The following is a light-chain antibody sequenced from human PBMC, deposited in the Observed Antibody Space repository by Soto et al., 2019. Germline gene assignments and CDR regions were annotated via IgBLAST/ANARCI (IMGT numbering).Light chain of an antibody. V-gene: IGKV4-1*01. CDR3: QQYYSTPLT. Sequence: DIVMTQSPDSLAVSLGERATINCKSSRTVLYSSNNKNYLAWYQQKPGQPPKLLIYWASILQSGVPDRFSGSGSGRDFTLTISSLQAGDVAVYYCQQYYSTPLTFGGGTKVELK. J-gene: IGKJ4*01. CDR1: RTVLYSSNNKNY. CDR2: WAS.